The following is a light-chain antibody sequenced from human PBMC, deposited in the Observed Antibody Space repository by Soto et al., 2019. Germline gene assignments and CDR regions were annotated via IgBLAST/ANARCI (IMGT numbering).Light chain of an antibody. J-gene: IGKJ2*01. V-gene: IGKV1-5*03. CDR1: QSISSW. CDR3: QQYNSYQYT. Sequence: DIQMTQSPSTLSASVGDRVTITCRASQSISSWLAWYQQKPGKAPKLLIYKASSLEGGIPSRFSGSGSETEFTLTIRSLKTEDFATYYCQQYNSYQYTFGQGTKLEIK. CDR2: KAS.